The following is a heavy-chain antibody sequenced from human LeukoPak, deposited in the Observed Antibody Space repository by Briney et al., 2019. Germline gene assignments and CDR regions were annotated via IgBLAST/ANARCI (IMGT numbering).Heavy chain of an antibody. CDR3: ARQISDYYYYYMYV. CDR2: IYDSENE. J-gene: IGHJ6*03. CDR1: GGSIDTVAFY. D-gene: IGHD2/OR15-2a*01. V-gene: IGHV4-39*01. Sequence: SETLSLTCTVSGGSIDTVAFYWGWVRQPPEKGLEWIGTIYDSENEFHNPSLNTRVTISADTSKNQFSLKLNSVTAADTAIYYCARQISDYYYYYMYVWGEGITVTVSS.